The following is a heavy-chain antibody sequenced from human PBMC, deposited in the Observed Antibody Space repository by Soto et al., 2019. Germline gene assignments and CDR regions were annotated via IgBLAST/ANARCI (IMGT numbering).Heavy chain of an antibody. D-gene: IGHD6-13*01. Sequence: SETLSLTCAVSSGYISSSNWWSWVSTPPGKGLEWIGEIYHSGSTNYNPSLKSRVTISVDKSKNQFSLKLSSVTAADTAVYYCARIPGAAGAFYFDYWGQGTLVTVSS. V-gene: IGHV4-4*02. CDR3: ARIPGAAGAFYFDY. CDR1: SGYISSSNW. CDR2: IYHSGST. J-gene: IGHJ4*02.